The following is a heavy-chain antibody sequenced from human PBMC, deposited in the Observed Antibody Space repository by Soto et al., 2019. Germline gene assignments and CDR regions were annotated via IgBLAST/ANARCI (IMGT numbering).Heavy chain of an antibody. Sequence: SETLSLTCAVYGGSFSGYYWSWIRQSPGKGLEWIGEINHSGSTNYNPSLKSRVTISVDTSKNQFSLKLSSVTAADTAVYYCARGLWERVRGVIGMDVWGQGTTVTVSS. CDR1: GGSFSGYY. CDR3: ARGLWERVRGVIGMDV. D-gene: IGHD3-10*01. J-gene: IGHJ6*02. V-gene: IGHV4-34*01. CDR2: INHSGST.